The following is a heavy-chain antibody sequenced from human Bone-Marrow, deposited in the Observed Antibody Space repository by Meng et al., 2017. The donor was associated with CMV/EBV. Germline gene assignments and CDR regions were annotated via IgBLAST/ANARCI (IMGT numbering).Heavy chain of an antibody. J-gene: IGHJ4*02. Sequence: FSSNAMHWVRQAPGKGLEWVAVISYDGSNKYYANSVKGRFTISRDNSKNTLYLQMNSLRAEDTAVYYCARDFKRWLQLRTPTYYFDYWGQGTLVTVSS. CDR2: ISYDGSNK. V-gene: IGHV3-30*04. D-gene: IGHD5-24*01. CDR3: ARDFKRWLQLRTPTYYFDY. CDR1: FSSNA.